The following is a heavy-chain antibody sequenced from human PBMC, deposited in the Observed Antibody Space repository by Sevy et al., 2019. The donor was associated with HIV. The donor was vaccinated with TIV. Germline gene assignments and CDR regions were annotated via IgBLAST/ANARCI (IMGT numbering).Heavy chain of an antibody. V-gene: IGHV4-59*08. CDR1: GGSISSYY. J-gene: IGHJ3*02. CDR2: IYYSGST. Sequence: SETLSLTCTVSGGSISSYYWSWIRQPPGKGLEWIGYIYYSGSTNYNPSLKSRVTISVDTSKNQFSLKLSSVTVADTAVYYCARHIDYYDSSGYYYAFDIWGQGTMVTVSS. D-gene: IGHD3-22*01. CDR3: ARHIDYYDSSGYYYAFDI.